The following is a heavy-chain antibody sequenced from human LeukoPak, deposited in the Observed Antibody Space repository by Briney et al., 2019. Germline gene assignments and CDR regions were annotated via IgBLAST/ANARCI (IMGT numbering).Heavy chain of an antibody. J-gene: IGHJ5*02. CDR3: ASLDTAKQPLANH. CDR1: VLTVSNHW. V-gene: IGHV3-7*03. CDR2: IREERGQE. D-gene: IGHD5-18*01. Sequence: GGSLRLSCVASVLTVSNHWMSWGRQAPGKGLEWVANIREERGQEYYVDSVKGRFTISKNSAKNSLYLQMNTLRVEDTAMYYCASLDTAKQPLANHWGQGTLVTVSS.